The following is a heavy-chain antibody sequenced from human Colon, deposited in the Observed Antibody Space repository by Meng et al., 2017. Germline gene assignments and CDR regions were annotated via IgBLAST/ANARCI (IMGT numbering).Heavy chain of an antibody. CDR2: IFHSGTS. D-gene: IGHD2/OR15-2a*01. J-gene: IGHJ5*02. CDR3: ARRNSNNWFDP. V-gene: IGHV4-4*02. CDR1: GASISGDNW. Sequence: QVPLQESGPGLVKPSVTLSLTCAVSGASISGDNWWSWVRQTPGKGLEWLGEIFHSGTSNYNPSLKSRVTISVDKSKNQFSLRLSSVTAADTAVYYCARRNSNNWFDPWGQGILVTVSS.